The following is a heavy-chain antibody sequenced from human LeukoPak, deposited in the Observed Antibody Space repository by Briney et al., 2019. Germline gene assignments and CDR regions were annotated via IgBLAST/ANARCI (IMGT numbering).Heavy chain of an antibody. V-gene: IGHV4-31*03. J-gene: IGHJ6*02. CDR1: GGSISSGGYY. CDR3: ARVGTYYDFWSGYYQVPYGMDV. D-gene: IGHD3-3*01. Sequence: SETLSLTCTVSGGSISSGGYYWSWIRQHPGKGLERIGYVYYRGSTYYNPSLKSRVTISVDTSKNQFSLKLSSVTAADTAVYYCARVGTYYDFWSGYYQVPYGMDVWGQGTTVTVSS. CDR2: VYYRGST.